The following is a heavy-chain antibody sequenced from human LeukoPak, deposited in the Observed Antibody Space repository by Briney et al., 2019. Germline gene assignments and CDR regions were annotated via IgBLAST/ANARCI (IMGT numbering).Heavy chain of an antibody. CDR1: GGSFSGYY. Sequence: SETLSLTCAVSGGSFSGYYWSWIRQPPGKGLEWIGEINHSGSTNYNPSLKSRVTISVDTSKNQFSLKLSSVTAADTAVYYCARGIIFAFPDYWGQGTLVTVSS. D-gene: IGHD3-10*01. CDR3: ARGIIFAFPDY. V-gene: IGHV4-34*01. CDR2: INHSGST. J-gene: IGHJ4*02.